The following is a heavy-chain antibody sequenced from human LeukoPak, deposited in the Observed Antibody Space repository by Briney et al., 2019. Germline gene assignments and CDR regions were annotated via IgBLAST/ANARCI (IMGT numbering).Heavy chain of an antibody. CDR3: ARLSGGDDSSGYYSPDY. Sequence: SETLSLTCTVSGGSISSYYWSWIRQPPGKGLEWIGYIYYSGSTNYNPSLKSRVTISVDTSKNQFSLKLSSVTAADTAVYYCARLSGGDDSSGYYSPDYWGQGTLVTVSS. V-gene: IGHV4-59*08. CDR1: GGSISSYY. CDR2: IYYSGST. D-gene: IGHD3-22*01. J-gene: IGHJ4*01.